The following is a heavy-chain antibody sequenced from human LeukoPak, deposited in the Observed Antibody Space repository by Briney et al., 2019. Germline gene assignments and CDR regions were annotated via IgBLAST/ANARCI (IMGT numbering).Heavy chain of an antibody. V-gene: IGHV3-30-3*01. CDR1: GFTFSSYA. J-gene: IGHJ6*03. CDR3: ARVPAPPYCSSTSGCYYYYMDV. D-gene: IGHD2-2*01. Sequence: GGSLRLSCAASGFTFSSYAMHWVRQAPGKGLEWVAVISYDGSNKYYADSVKGRFTISRDNSKNTLYLQMNSLRAEDTAVYYCARVPAPPYCSSTSGCYYYYMDVWGKGTTVTVSS. CDR2: ISYDGSNK.